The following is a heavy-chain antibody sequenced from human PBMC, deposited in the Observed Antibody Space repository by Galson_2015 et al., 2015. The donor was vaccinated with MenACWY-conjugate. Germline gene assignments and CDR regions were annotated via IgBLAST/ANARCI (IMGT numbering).Heavy chain of an antibody. CDR3: ARGSYSGTSLFDY. CDR2: ISVSTKTI. V-gene: IGHV3-48*01. D-gene: IGHD1-26*01. J-gene: IGHJ4*02. CDR1: GFTFSTFS. Sequence: RLSCAASGFTFSTFSMHWVRQAPGRGLEWVSFISVSTKTIYYADSVKGRFSISRDNAKNSLFLQMNSLRAEDTAVYYCARGSYSGTSLFDYWGQGTLVTVSS.